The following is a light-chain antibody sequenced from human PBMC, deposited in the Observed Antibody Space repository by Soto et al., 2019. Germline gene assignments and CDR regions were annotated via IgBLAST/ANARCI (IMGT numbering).Light chain of an antibody. CDR1: QSISSW. V-gene: IGKV1-5*01. Sequence: DIQMTQSPSTLSASVGDRVTITCRASQSISSWLAWYQQKPGKAPKLLIYDASSLKSGVPSRFSGSGSATEFTLPISSLQPDDFATYYCQQYNSYSPETFGQGTKVEIK. CDR2: DAS. CDR3: QQYNSYSPET. J-gene: IGKJ1*01.